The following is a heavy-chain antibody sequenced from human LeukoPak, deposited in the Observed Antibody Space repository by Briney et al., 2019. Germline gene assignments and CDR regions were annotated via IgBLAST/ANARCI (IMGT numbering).Heavy chain of an antibody. V-gene: IGHV3-15*01. CDR2: IKSRTDGGTT. D-gene: IGHD3-10*01. CDR1: GFTFSNAR. Sequence: GGSLRLSCAASGFTFSNARMSWVRQAPGKGLEWVGRIKSRTDGGTTDYAAPVKGRFTISRDDSKNTLYLQMNSLKTEDTAVYYCTTLLWFGELLEFDYWGQGTLVTVSS. J-gene: IGHJ4*02. CDR3: TTLLWFGELLEFDY.